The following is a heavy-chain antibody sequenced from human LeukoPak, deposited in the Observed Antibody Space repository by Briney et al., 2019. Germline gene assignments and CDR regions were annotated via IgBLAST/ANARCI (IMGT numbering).Heavy chain of an antibody. Sequence: GASVKVSCKASGYTFTSYDTNWVRQATGRGLDWMGWMNPNSGNTGYAQKFQGRVTMTRNTSISTAYMELSSLRSEDTAVYYCARSERNYYGSGSYRSYYYGMDVWGQGTTVTVSS. CDR2: MNPNSGNT. V-gene: IGHV1-8*01. CDR3: ARSERNYYGSGSYRSYYYGMDV. D-gene: IGHD3-10*01. CDR1: GYTFTSYD. J-gene: IGHJ6*02.